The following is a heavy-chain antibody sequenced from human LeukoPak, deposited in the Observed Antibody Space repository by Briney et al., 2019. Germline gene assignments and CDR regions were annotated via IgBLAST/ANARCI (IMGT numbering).Heavy chain of an antibody. Sequence: GGSLRLSCAASGFTFSSYSMHWVRQAPGKGLEWVAVIWYDGNNKYYADFVKGRFTISRDNSKNTLYLQLNSLRAEDTAVYNCARDRGSREDGMDVWGQGTTVTVSS. CDR1: GFTFSSYS. CDR3: ARDRGSREDGMDV. V-gene: IGHV3-33*01. J-gene: IGHJ6*02. D-gene: IGHD1-26*01. CDR2: IWYDGNNK.